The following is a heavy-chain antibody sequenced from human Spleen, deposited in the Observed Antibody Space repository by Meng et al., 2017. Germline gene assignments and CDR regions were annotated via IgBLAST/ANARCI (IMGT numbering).Heavy chain of an antibody. CDR2: FVNYGDT. D-gene: IGHD3-22*01. V-gene: IGHV1-18*01. Sequence: QVHLLQSGPEVKKHGASVRVSCTASAYASGTYGISWVRQAPGQGLEWMGWFVNYGDTYPAQKFQGRVTMTRDTHTSTDFMELRSLTSDDTAVYYCAREMPMTCYFDQWGRGTLVTVSS. J-gene: IGHJ4*03. CDR3: AREMPMTCYFDQ. CDR1: AYASGTYG.